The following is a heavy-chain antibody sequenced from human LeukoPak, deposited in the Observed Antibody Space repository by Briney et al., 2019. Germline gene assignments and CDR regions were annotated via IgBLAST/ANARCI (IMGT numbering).Heavy chain of an antibody. D-gene: IGHD2-21*01. CDR2: VSGSGDAT. Sequence: PGGSLRLSCVASGFTLSSYAMRWVSQAPGEGLEWVSGVSGSGDATYYPHSVKGPFTISRDNSKNTLYLQMSSLRAEDTAVYYCARKLSGRYSCDYWGQGTLVTVSS. V-gene: IGHV3-23*01. J-gene: IGHJ4*02. CDR1: GFTLSSYA. CDR3: ARKLSGRYSCDY.